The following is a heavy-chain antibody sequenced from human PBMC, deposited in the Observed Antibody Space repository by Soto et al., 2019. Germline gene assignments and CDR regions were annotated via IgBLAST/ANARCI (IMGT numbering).Heavy chain of an antibody. CDR2: IYYSGST. CDR1: GGSISSYY. Sequence: SETLSLTCTVSGGSISSYYWSWIRQPPGKGLEWIGYIYYSGSTNYNPSLKSRVTISVDTSKNQFSLKLSSVTAADTAVYYCARHESTTGTGGGNWFDPWGQGTLVTVSS. CDR3: ARHESTTGTGGGNWFDP. D-gene: IGHD1-1*01. J-gene: IGHJ5*02. V-gene: IGHV4-59*08.